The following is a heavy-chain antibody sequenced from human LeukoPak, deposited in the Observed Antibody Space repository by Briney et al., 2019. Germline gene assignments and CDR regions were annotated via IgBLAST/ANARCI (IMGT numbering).Heavy chain of an antibody. D-gene: IGHD2-21*01. J-gene: IGHJ4*02. CDR1: GVSISSGDYY. CDR2: IYYSGST. CDR3: ASRERGMIATTQWF. Sequence: PSQPLSLTCTVSGVSISSGDYYWTWIRQPPGKGLEWIGYIYYSGSTYYNPSLKSRVTISVDKSKNQSKNQFSLKLSSVTAADTAVYYCASRERGMIATTQWFWGQGTLVTVSS. V-gene: IGHV4-30-4*01.